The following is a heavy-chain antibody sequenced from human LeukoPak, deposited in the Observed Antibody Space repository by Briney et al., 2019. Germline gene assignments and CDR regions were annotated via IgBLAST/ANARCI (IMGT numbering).Heavy chain of an antibody. CDR3: ASTDCSGGSCYSDY. CDR1: GGSISSYY. Sequence: PSETLSLTCTVSGGSISSYYWSWSRQPPGKGLEWIGYIYYSGSTNYNPSLKSRVTISVDTSKSQFSLKLSSVTAADTAVYYCASTDCSGGSCYSDYRGQGTLVTVSS. D-gene: IGHD2-15*01. CDR2: IYYSGST. V-gene: IGHV4-59*01. J-gene: IGHJ4*02.